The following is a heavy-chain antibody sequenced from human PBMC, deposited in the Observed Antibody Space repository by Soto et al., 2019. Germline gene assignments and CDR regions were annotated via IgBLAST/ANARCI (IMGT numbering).Heavy chain of an antibody. CDR2: INHSGST. V-gene: IGHV4-34*01. Sequence: SETLSLTCAVYGGSFSGYYWSWIRQPPGKGLEWIGEINHSGSTNYNPSLKSRVTISVDTSKNQFSLKLSSVTAADTAVYYCASRKQQRVRTLRINGFAPWGQGTLVTVSS. CDR1: GGSFSGYY. D-gene: IGHD6-13*01. CDR3: ASRKQQRVRTLRINGFAP. J-gene: IGHJ5*02.